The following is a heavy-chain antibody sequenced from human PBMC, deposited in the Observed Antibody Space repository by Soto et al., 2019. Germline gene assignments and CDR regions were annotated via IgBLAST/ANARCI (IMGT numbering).Heavy chain of an antibody. D-gene: IGHD6-13*01. Sequence: SLSLTCTVSGGSISSGDYYWSWIRQPPGKGLEWIGYIYHSGSTYYNPSLKSRVTISVDTSKNQFSLKLSSVTAADTAVYYCAREQSRYSSSWYDYWGQGTLVTVSS. CDR2: IYHSGST. V-gene: IGHV4-30-4*01. CDR3: AREQSRYSSSWYDY. J-gene: IGHJ4*02. CDR1: GGSISSGDYY.